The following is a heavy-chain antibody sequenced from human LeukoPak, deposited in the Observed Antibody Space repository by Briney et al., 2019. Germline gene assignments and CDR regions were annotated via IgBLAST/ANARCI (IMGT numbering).Heavy chain of an antibody. V-gene: IGHV1-2*02. D-gene: IGHD1-26*01. Sequence: ASVKVSCKSSGYTFTVYYIHWVRQAPGQGREWMGWINCHSGGTNHAQKFQGSVTMTRDPSISTAYMELTSLISDDTAVYYCARGDTYGVDYWGQGTLVTVSS. J-gene: IGHJ4*02. CDR1: GYTFTVYY. CDR2: INCHSGGT. CDR3: ARGDTYGVDY.